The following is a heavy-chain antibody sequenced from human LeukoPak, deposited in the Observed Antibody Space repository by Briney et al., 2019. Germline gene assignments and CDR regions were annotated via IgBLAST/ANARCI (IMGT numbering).Heavy chain of an antibody. D-gene: IGHD6-13*01. Sequence: PSETLSLTCTVSGGSISSSSYYRGWIRQPPGKGLEWIGSIYYSGSTYYNPSLKSRVTISVDTSKNQFSLKLSSVTAADTAVYYCARSYSSSWYYWGQGTLVTVSS. CDR3: ARSYSSSWYY. CDR2: IYYSGST. V-gene: IGHV4-39*01. CDR1: GGSISSSSYY. J-gene: IGHJ4*02.